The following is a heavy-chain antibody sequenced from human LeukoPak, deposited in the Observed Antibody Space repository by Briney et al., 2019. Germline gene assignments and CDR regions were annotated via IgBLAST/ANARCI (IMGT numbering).Heavy chain of an antibody. CDR3: AREVYHYDSSGYYIDY. Sequence: SETLSLTCVVSGGSVSGYYWGWIRQPPGRGLEWIGYVYYSGSTNYNPSFKSRITISVDTSRNQFSLQLSSVTAADTAVYYCAREVYHYDSSGYYIDYWGQGTLVTVSS. V-gene: IGHV4-59*02. CDR2: VYYSGST. J-gene: IGHJ4*02. D-gene: IGHD3-22*01. CDR1: GGSVSGYY.